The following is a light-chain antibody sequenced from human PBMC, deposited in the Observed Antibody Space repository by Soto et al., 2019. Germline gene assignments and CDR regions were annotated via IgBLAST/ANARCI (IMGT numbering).Light chain of an antibody. CDR3: LSYTSANTRV. V-gene: IGLV2-14*01. CDR2: EVN. Sequence: QSALTQPASVSASPGQSITISCTGTSSDVGGYKFVSWYQHHPSKAPKLMIYEVNNRPSGVSNRFSGSKSGNTASLTISGLQPEDEADYYCLSYTSANTRVFGGGTQLTV. CDR1: SSDVGGYKF. J-gene: IGLJ3*02.